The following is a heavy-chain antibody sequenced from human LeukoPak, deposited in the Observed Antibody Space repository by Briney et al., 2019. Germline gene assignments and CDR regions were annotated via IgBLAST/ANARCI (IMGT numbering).Heavy chain of an antibody. J-gene: IGHJ4*02. CDR2: IFYSGST. CDR1: GGSISTSNYY. Sequence: PSETLSLTCTVSGGSISTSNYYWGWIRQPPGKGLEWIGNIFYSGSTYYGPSLKSRLTISLDTSKNQFSLKLSSVTAADTAVYYCARKETPYDYVWGSYVGGKFDYWGQGTLVTVSS. D-gene: IGHD3-16*01. V-gene: IGHV4-39*07. CDR3: ARKETPYDYVWGSYVGGKFDY.